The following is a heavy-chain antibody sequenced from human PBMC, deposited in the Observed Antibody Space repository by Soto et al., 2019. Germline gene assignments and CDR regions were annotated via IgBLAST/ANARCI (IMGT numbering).Heavy chain of an antibody. CDR3: ARTPSSSSWPEDPFDY. J-gene: IGHJ4*02. V-gene: IGHV1-69*13. CDR2: IIPIFGTA. Sequence: ASVKVSCKASGGTFSSYAISWVRQAPGQGLEWMGGIIPIFGTANYAQKFQGRVTITADESTSTAYMELSSLRSEDTAVYYCARTPSSSSWPEDPFDYWGQRTLVTVSS. D-gene: IGHD6-13*01. CDR1: GGTFSSYA.